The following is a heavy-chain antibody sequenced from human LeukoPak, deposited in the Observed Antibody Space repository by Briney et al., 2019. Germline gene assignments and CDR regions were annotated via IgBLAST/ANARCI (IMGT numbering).Heavy chain of an antibody. CDR3: ARAHYGGNPYYFDY. V-gene: IGHV4-34*01. CDR2: INHSGST. Sequence: SETLSLTCAVYGGSFSSYYWSWIRQPPGKGLEWIGEINHSGSTNYNPSLKSRVTISVDTSKNQFSLKLSSVTAADTAVYYCARAHYGGNPYYFDYWGQGTLVTVSS. D-gene: IGHD4-17*01. CDR1: GGSFSSYY. J-gene: IGHJ4*02.